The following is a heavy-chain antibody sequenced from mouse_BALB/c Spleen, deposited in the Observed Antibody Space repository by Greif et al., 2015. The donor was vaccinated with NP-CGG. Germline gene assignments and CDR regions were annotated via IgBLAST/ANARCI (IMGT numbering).Heavy chain of an antibody. D-gene: IGHD2-14*01. CDR3: ARYAYRYGYFDY. J-gene: IGHJ2*01. Sequence: EVQLQQSGPELVKPGASVKISCKASGYTFTDYNMHWVKQSHGKSLEWIGYIYPYNGGTGYNQKFKSKATLTVDNSSSTAYMELRSLTSEDSAVYYCARYAYRYGYFDYWGQGTTLTVSS. CDR2: IYPYNGGT. V-gene: IGHV1S29*02. CDR1: GYTFTDYN.